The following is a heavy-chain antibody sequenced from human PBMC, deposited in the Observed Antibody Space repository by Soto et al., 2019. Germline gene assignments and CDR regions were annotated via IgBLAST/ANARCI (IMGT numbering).Heavy chain of an antibody. V-gene: IGHV4-59*01. CDR2: IYYSGST. CDR1: GGSISSYY. CDR3: ARRYGGNFDY. D-gene: IGHD1-26*01. J-gene: IGHJ4*02. Sequence: QVQLQESGPGLVKPSETLSLTCTVSGGSISSYYWSWIRQPPGKGLEWFGYIYYSGSTNYNPSLKSRVTISVDTSKNQFSLKLSSVTAADTAVYYCARRYGGNFDYWGQGTLVTVSS.